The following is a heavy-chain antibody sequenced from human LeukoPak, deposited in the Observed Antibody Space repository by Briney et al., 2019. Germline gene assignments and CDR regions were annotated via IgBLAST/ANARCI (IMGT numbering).Heavy chain of an antibody. D-gene: IGHD3-10*01. J-gene: IGHJ4*02. Sequence: GGSLRLSCAASGFTFSSYSLNWVRQAPGKGLEWVSYITSSSSSIYYADSVKGRFTISRDNSRNTLHLQMNSLRAEDTAVYFCAKRGVVVRVVLVGFHKEAYYFDSWGQGALVTVSS. CDR1: GFTFSSYS. CDR3: AKRGVVVRVVLVGFHKEAYYFDS. V-gene: IGHV3-48*01. CDR2: ITSSSSSI.